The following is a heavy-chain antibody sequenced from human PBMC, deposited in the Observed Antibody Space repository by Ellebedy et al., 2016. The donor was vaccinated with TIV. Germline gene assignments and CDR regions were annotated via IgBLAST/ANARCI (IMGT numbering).Heavy chain of an antibody. Sequence: ASVKVSXKASGYTFTGYYMHWVRQAPGQGLEWMGWLNPKSGDTKYAQKFQGTATMTRDTSISTAYMDLRSLRSDDTALYYCARGKHDVVTGYLDRWGQGTLVTVSS. D-gene: IGHD3-9*01. CDR2: LNPKSGDT. CDR1: GYTFTGYY. J-gene: IGHJ4*02. CDR3: ARGKHDVVTGYLDR. V-gene: IGHV1-2*02.